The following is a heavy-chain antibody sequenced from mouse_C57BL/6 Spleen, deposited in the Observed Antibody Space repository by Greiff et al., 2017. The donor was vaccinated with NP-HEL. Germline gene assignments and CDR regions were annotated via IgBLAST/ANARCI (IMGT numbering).Heavy chain of an antibody. J-gene: IGHJ4*01. V-gene: IGHV1-55*01. CDR3: ARSGDPEDAMDY. CDR2: IYPGSGST. Sequence: VQLQQPGAELVKPGASVKMSCKASGYTFTSYWITWVKQRPGQGLEWIGDIYPGSGSTNYNEKFKSKATLTVDTSSSTAYMQLSSLTSEDSAVYYCARSGDPEDAMDYWGQGTSVTVAS. CDR1: GYTFTSYW.